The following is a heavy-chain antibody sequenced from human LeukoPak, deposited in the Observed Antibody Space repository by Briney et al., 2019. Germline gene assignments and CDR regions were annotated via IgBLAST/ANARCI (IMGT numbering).Heavy chain of an antibody. CDR1: GFTFSSYG. Sequence: GRSLRLSCAAPGFTFSSYGMHWVRQAPGKGLEWVAVIWYDGSNKYYADPVKGRFTISRDNSKNTLYLQMNSLRVEDTAVYYCARDHGYCSSTSCYQDYWGQGTLVTVSS. D-gene: IGHD2-2*01. J-gene: IGHJ4*02. CDR2: IWYDGSNK. CDR3: ARDHGYCSSTSCYQDY. V-gene: IGHV3-33*01.